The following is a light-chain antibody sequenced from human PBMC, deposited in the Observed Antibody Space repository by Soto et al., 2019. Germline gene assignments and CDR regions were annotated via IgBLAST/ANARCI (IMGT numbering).Light chain of an antibody. CDR2: GAS. CDR1: QSVSSNY. Sequence: IVLTQSPGTLSLSPGERATLSCRASQSVSSNYLAWYQQKPGQTPRLLIYGASSRATGIPDRFSGSGSGTDFTLSISILEPEDFAVYYCHQYDTLPGTFGQGTKVEIK. V-gene: IGKV3-20*01. J-gene: IGKJ1*01. CDR3: HQYDTLPGT.